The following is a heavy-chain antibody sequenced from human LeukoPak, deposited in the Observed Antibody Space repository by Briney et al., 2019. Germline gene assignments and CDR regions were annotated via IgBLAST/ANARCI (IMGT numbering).Heavy chain of an antibody. CDR2: INNSGST. J-gene: IGHJ4*02. D-gene: IGHD6-19*01. Sequence: SETLSLTCTVSGGSISSDYWSWIRQPPGKGLEWIGYINNSGSTNYNPSLKSRVTIPVDTSKSQISLRLNSVTAADTAVYYCARRVTTSGWYRDDYWGQGTLVTVSS. CDR1: GGSISSDY. V-gene: IGHV4-59*08. CDR3: ARRVTTSGWYRDDY.